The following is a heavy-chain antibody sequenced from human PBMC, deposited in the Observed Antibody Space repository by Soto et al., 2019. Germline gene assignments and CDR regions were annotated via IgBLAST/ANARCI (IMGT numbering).Heavy chain of an antibody. V-gene: IGHV3-20*04. Sequence: GGSLSLSCAASGFTFDDYGMSWVRQAPGKGLEWVSGIDWSGGSTGYADSVKGRFTIFRDNAKNSLYLQMNSLRAEDTALYYCARDGIRATGTNMGNDYWGQGTLVTVSS. CDR2: IDWSGGST. CDR3: ARDGIRATGTNMGNDY. J-gene: IGHJ4*02. D-gene: IGHD6-13*01. CDR1: GFTFDDYG.